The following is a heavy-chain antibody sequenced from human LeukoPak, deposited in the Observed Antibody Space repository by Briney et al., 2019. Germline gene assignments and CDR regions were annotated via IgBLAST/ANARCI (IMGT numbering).Heavy chain of an antibody. D-gene: IGHD6-6*01. CDR2: IYYSGST. Sequence: PSETLSLTCTVSGGSISSYYWSWIRQPPVKGLEWIGYIYYSGSTNYNPSLKSRVTISVDTSKNQFSLKLSSVTAADTAVYYCARDRGIAARGYYYYGMDVWGQGTTVTVSS. CDR3: ARDRGIAARGYYYYGMDV. CDR1: GGSISSYY. J-gene: IGHJ6*02. V-gene: IGHV4-59*01.